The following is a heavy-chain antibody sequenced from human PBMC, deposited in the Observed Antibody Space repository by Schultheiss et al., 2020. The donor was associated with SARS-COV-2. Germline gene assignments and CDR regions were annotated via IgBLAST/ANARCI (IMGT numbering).Heavy chain of an antibody. J-gene: IGHJ4*02. CDR3: AREEGIAAAPSGY. CDR2: ISYDGSNK. V-gene: IGHV3-30*03. D-gene: IGHD6-13*01. CDR1: GFTFSDYY. Sequence: GGSLRLSCAASGFTFSDYYMSWIRQAPGKGLEWVAVISYDGSNKYYADSVKGRFTISRDNSKNTLYLQMNSLRAEDTAVYYCAREEGIAAAPSGYWGQGTLVTVSS.